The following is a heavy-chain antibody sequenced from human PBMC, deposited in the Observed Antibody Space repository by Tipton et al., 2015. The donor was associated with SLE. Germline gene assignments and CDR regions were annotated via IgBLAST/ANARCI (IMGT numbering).Heavy chain of an antibody. D-gene: IGHD3-22*01. J-gene: IGHJ4*02. CDR2: IYYSGST. CDR3: ARDSPYDSSGYYSDY. Sequence: TLSLTCTVSGGSISSHYWSWIRQPPGEGLEWIGYIYYSGSTNYNPSLKSRVTISVDTSKNQFSLKLSSVTAADTAIYYCARDSPYDSSGYYSDYWGQGTQVTVSS. CDR1: GGSISSHY. V-gene: IGHV4-59*11.